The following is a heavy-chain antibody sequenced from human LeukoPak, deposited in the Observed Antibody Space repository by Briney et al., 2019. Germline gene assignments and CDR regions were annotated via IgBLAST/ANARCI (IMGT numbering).Heavy chain of an antibody. Sequence: ASVKVSCKASGYIFTNYYIHWVRQAPGQGLEWMGIINPSGGSTTYAQKFQGRVTMTRDMSTSTVYMELSSLRSEDTAVHYCAKSYFDSSGYYYDRHFFDYWGQGTLVTVSS. J-gene: IGHJ4*02. CDR2: INPSGGST. CDR1: GYIFTNYY. V-gene: IGHV1-46*01. D-gene: IGHD3-22*01. CDR3: AKSYFDSSGYYYDRHFFDY.